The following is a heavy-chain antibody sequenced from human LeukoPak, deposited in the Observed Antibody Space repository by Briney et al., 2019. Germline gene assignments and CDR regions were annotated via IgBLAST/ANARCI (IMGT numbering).Heavy chain of an antibody. D-gene: IGHD2/OR15-2a*01. Sequence: PGGSLRLSCAASGFTFSNYAMTWVRQAPGKGLEWVSSISGGGSTYYADSVKGRFTISRDNSKNTLYLQMNSLRAEDTAVYYCARDQANFYPTVGWFDPWGQGTLVTVSS. J-gene: IGHJ5*02. V-gene: IGHV3-23*01. CDR2: ISGGGST. CDR1: GFTFSNYA. CDR3: ARDQANFYPTVGWFDP.